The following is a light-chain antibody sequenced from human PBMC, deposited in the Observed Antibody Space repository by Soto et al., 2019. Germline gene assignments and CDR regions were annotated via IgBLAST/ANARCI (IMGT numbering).Light chain of an antibody. Sequence: DIQLTQSPTSLSASVGDTVTITCRASQSVSSWLAWYQQKPGRAPKLLIYKASVLEAGVPSRFRGRGYGTEFTLTIDSLQPDDFATYYCQQFNSYFDPGTKVDIK. CDR3: QQFNSY. V-gene: IGKV1-5*03. CDR1: QSVSSW. J-gene: IGKJ3*01. CDR2: KAS.